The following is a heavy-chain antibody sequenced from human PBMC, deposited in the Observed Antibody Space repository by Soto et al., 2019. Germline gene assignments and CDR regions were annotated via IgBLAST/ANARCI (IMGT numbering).Heavy chain of an antibody. CDR2: ISSNGGST. CDR1: GFTFSSYA. Sequence: PGGSLRLSCSASGFTFSSYAMHWVRQAPGKGLEYVSAISSNGGSTYYADSVKGRFTISRDDSKNTLYLQMSSLRAEDTAVYYCVKVPYSSSWYGSAFDIWGQGTMVTVSS. V-gene: IGHV3-64D*06. D-gene: IGHD6-13*01. CDR3: VKVPYSSSWYGSAFDI. J-gene: IGHJ3*02.